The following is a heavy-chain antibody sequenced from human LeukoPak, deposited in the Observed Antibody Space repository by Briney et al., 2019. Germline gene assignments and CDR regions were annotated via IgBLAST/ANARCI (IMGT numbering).Heavy chain of an antibody. Sequence: SETLSLTCTVSGGSISSSSYYWGWIRQTPGKGLEWIAKIFHDGTTHYNPSLRSRAAMSVDTSKNDFSLRLSSVTAADTGIYYCVRDSSATLAFDIWGQGTMVTVSS. CDR1: GGSISSSSYY. V-gene: IGHV4-39*02. CDR3: VRDSSATLAFDI. J-gene: IGHJ3*02. D-gene: IGHD6-25*01. CDR2: IFHDGTT.